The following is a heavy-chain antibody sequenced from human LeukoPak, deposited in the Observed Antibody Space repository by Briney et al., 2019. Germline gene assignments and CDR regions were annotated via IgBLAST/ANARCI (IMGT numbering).Heavy chain of an antibody. CDR1: GGSISSSGYC. V-gene: IGHV4-39*07. CDR3: ARSSGYYSELFDY. J-gene: IGHJ4*02. CDR2: IDYSGNT. D-gene: IGHD3-22*01. Sequence: SETLSLTCTVSGGSISSSGYCWGWIRQPPGKGLEWIGSIDYSGNTNYNPSLKSRVTISVDMSKNQFSLKLSSVTAADTAVYYCARSSGYYSELFDYWGQGTLVTVSS.